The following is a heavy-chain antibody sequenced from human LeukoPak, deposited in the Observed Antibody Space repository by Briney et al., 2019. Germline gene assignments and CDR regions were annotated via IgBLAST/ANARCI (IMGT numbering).Heavy chain of an antibody. D-gene: IGHD3-22*01. CDR2: IWYDGSNK. CDR3: ARDRGSGYAFDI. CDR1: GFIFSNYG. J-gene: IGHJ3*02. Sequence: GGSLRLSCAASGFIFSNYGMHWVRQAPGKGLEWVALIWYDGSNKYYADSVKGRFTISGDSSKNTLYLQMNSLRAEDTAVYYCARDRGSGYAFDIWGQGTMVTVSS. V-gene: IGHV3-33*01.